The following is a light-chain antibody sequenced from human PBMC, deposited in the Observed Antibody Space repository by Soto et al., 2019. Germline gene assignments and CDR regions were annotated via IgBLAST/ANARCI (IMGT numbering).Light chain of an antibody. CDR2: AST. V-gene: IGKV1-39*01. CDR3: QHTFNXPLT. J-gene: IGKJ5*01. Sequence: DIQMTQSPSALSASVVDRVTITCRASQSISSYLNWYQQRVRQAPKLLIYASTNLVGGLPARFSGRGAGTDFTLTISRLQPEDSATYYCQHTFNXPLTFGQGTRLXI. CDR1: QSISSY.